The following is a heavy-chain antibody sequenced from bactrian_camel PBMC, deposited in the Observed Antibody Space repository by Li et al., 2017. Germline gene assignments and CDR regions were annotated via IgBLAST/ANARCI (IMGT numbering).Heavy chain of an antibody. CDR2: MIDGDGRT. J-gene: IGHJ6*01. V-gene: IGHV3S44*01. Sequence: QLVESGGGSVQAGGSLRLSCSISGYPYLRKSVGWFRQEAGKEREGVAMIDGDGRTTFADSVKGRFSISKDNAANTYYLQMDSLRPEDSAMYYCAAEDQDCYSGDFTYWGQGTQVTVS. CDR3: AAEDQDCYSGDFTY. CDR1: GYPYLRKS. D-gene: IGHD3*01.